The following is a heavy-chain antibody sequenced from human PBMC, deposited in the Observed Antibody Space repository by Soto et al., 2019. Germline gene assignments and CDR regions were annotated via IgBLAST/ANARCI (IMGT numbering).Heavy chain of an antibody. CDR2: IFPIFGTT. CDR3: ARGIDYGDLDY. Sequence: ASVKVSCKASGGTFSSYPITWVRQAPGQGLEWLGGIFPIFGTTNYAQRFEDRVTISVDTSKNQFSLKLSSVTAADTAVYYCARGIDYGDLDYWGQGTLVTVSS. V-gene: IGHV1-69*06. J-gene: IGHJ4*02. D-gene: IGHD4-17*01. CDR1: GGTFSSYP.